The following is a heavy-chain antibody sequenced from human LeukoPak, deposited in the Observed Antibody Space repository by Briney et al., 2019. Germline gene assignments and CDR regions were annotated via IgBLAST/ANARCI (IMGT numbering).Heavy chain of an antibody. D-gene: IGHD2-8*01. CDR1: GGTFSSYA. V-gene: IGHV1-69*01. CDR2: IIPIFGTA. CDR3: ALEGMVDDFDI. Sequence: GASVKVSCKASGGTFSSYAISWVRQAPGQGLEWMGGIIPIFGTANYAQKFQGRVTITADESTSTAYMELSSLRSEDTAVYYCALEGMVDDFDIWGQGTMVTVSS. J-gene: IGHJ3*02.